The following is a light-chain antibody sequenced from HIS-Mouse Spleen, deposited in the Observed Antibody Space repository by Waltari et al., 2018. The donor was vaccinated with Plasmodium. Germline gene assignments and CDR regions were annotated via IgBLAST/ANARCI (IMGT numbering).Light chain of an antibody. CDR2: EDS. J-gene: IGLJ3*02. V-gene: IGLV3-10*01. CDR3: YSTDSSGNHRV. Sequence: SYELTQPPSVSVSPGQTARITCSGDALPKKYAYWYQQKSGQAPVLVNYEDSKRPSGSPERCAGSSSGTMATLTISGAQVDDEADYYCYSTDSSGNHRVFGGGTKLTVL. CDR1: ALPKKY.